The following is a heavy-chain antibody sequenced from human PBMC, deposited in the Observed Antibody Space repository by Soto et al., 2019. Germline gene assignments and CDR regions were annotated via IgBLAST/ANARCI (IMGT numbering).Heavy chain of an antibody. J-gene: IGHJ5*02. CDR1: GGTFSSYT. Sequence: QVQLVQSGAAVKKPGSSVKVSCKASGGTFSSYTISWVRQAPGQGLEWMGRIIPILGIANYAQKFQGRVTITADKSTSTAYMELSSLRSEDTAVYYCARLVAYSSSWYNWFDPWGQGTLVTVSS. D-gene: IGHD6-13*01. V-gene: IGHV1-69*02. CDR2: IIPILGIA. CDR3: ARLVAYSSSWYNWFDP.